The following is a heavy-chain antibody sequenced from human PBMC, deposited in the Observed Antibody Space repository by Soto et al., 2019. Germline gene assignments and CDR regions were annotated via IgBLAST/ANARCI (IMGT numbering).Heavy chain of an antibody. D-gene: IGHD3-22*01. J-gene: IGHJ4*02. CDR3: ARDMGTPVHYYDSSGYYLDY. CDR1: GYTFTSYG. CDR2: ISAYNGNT. Sequence: ASVKVSCKASGYTFTSYGISWVRQAPGKGLEWMGWISAYNGNTNYAQKLQGRVTMTTDTSTSTAYMELRSLRSDDTAVYYCARDMGTPVHYYDSSGYYLDYWGQGTLVTVSS. V-gene: IGHV1-18*01.